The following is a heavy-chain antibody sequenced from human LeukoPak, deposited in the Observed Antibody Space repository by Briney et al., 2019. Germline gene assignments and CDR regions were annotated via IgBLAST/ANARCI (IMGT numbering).Heavy chain of an antibody. J-gene: IGHJ6*02. CDR2: IWYDGSNK. D-gene: IGHD5-12*01. CDR1: GFTFSSYG. CDR3: ARGWLRPKPYYYYGMDV. V-gene: IGHV3-33*01. Sequence: PGRSLRLSCAASGFTFSSYGMPWVRQAPGKGLEWVAVIWYDGSNKYYADSVKGRFTISRDNSKNTLYLQMNSLRAEDTAVYYCARGWLRPKPYYYYGMDVWGQGTTVTVSS.